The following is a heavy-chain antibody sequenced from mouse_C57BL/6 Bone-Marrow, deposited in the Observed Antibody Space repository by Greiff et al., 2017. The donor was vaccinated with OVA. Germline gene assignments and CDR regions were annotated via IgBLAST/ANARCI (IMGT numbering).Heavy chain of an antibody. V-gene: IGHV1-64*01. D-gene: IGHD1-1*01. J-gene: IGHJ3*01. Sequence: QVQLKQPGAELVKPGASVKLSCKASGYTFTSYWMHWVKQRPGKGLEWIGMLHPNSGSTNYNEKFKSKATLTVDKSSSTAYMQLSSLTSEDSAVYYCARGSTVVAPAGFAYWGQGTLVTVSA. CDR1: GYTFTSYW. CDR2: LHPNSGST. CDR3: ARGSTVVAPAGFAY.